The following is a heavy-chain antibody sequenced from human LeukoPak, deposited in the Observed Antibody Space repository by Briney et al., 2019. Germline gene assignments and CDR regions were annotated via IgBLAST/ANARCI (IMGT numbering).Heavy chain of an antibody. D-gene: IGHD4-17*01. V-gene: IGHV4-39*07. CDR1: GGSISSSSYY. CDR3: ARYRTTVTTYADP. CDR2: IYYSGST. J-gene: IGHJ5*02. Sequence: SETLSLTCTVSGGSISSSSYYWGWIRQPPGKGLEWIGSIYYSGSTYYNPSLKSRVTISVDTSKNQFSLKLSSVTAADTAVYYCARYRTTVTTYADPWGQGTLVTVSS.